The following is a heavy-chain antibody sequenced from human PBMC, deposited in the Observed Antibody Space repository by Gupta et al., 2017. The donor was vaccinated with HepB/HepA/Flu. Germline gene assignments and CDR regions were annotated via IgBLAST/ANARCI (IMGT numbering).Heavy chain of an antibody. D-gene: IGHD2-15*01. V-gene: IGHV1-69*06. CDR2: IIPIFGTA. J-gene: IGHJ4*02. Sequence: GQGLEWMGGIIPIFGTANYAQKFQGRVTITADKSTSTAYMELSSLRSEETAVYYCARGDTDCSGGSCHPLFGYWGQGTLVTVSS. CDR3: ARGDTDCSGGSCHPLFGY.